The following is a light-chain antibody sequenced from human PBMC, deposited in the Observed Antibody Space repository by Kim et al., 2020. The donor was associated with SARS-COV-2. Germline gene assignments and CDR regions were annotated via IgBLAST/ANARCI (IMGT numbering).Light chain of an antibody. CDR1: NIRSQS. CDR2: YDS. CDR3: QVWDKSSDRYV. Sequence: APGKTARISGEGNNIRSQSVHWYQQKPGQAPLMVIYYDSDRPSGIPERCSGSNSGNTATLTISRVEAGDEADYYCQVWDKSSDRYVFGTGTKVTVL. V-gene: IGLV3-21*04. J-gene: IGLJ1*01.